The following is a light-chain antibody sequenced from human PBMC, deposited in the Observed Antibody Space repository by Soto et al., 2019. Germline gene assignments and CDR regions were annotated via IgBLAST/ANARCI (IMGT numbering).Light chain of an antibody. CDR1: QSVSSSY. J-gene: IGKJ1*01. V-gene: IGKV3-20*01. CDR3: QQYGSSPT. CDR2: DVS. Sequence: EIVLTQSPGTLSLSPGERATLSCRSSQSVSSSYLAWYQHKPGQAPRLLIYDVSSRATGIPDRFSGSESGTDFTLTISRLEPEDFAVYYCQQYGSSPTFGQGTKVEIK.